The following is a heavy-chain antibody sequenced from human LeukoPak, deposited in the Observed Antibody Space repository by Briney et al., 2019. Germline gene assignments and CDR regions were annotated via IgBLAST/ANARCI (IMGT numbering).Heavy chain of an antibody. J-gene: IGHJ4*02. D-gene: IGHD6-19*01. CDR3: AKDNGIAVAGVFDY. V-gene: IGHV3-30*02. CDR2: IRYDGINK. Sequence: PGGSLRLSCAASGFTFSSYGMHWVRQAPGKGLEWVAFIRYDGINKYYADSVKGRFTISRDNSKNTLYLQMNSLRAEDTAVYYCAKDNGIAVAGVFDYWGQGTLVTVSS. CDR1: GFTFSSYG.